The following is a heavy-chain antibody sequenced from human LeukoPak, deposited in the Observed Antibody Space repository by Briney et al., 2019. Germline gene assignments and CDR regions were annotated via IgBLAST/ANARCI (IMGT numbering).Heavy chain of an antibody. CDR1: GGSISSSSYY. J-gene: IGHJ3*02. Sequence: SETLSLTCTVSGGSISSSSYYWGWIRQPPGKGLEWNGSIYYSGSTYYNPSLKSRVTISVDTSKNQFSLKLSSVTAADTAVYYCARPTNHYDFWSGYAVYAFDIWGQGTMVTVSS. D-gene: IGHD3-3*01. CDR3: ARPTNHYDFWSGYAVYAFDI. V-gene: IGHV4-39*01. CDR2: IYYSGST.